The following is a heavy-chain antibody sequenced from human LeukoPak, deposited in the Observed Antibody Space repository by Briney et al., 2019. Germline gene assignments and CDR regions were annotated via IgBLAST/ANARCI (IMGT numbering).Heavy chain of an antibody. V-gene: IGHV3-48*04. CDR2: ISSSSSLI. Sequence: GGSLRLSCAASGFTFSSYNMNRVRQAPGKGLEWVSYISSSSSLIYYADSVKGRFTISRDNAKNSLYLQMNSLRAEDTAVYHCARVRGSGSYDYWGQGTLVTVSS. CDR1: GFTFSSYN. CDR3: ARVRGSGSYDY. J-gene: IGHJ4*02. D-gene: IGHD3-10*01.